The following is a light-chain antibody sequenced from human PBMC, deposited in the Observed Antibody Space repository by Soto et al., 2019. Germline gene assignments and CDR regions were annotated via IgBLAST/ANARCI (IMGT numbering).Light chain of an antibody. V-gene: IGKV3-15*01. CDR2: DTS. CDR3: QQYDHWSAIS. CDR1: QSVRNN. Sequence: EIVLTQSPATLSVSPGERATLFCRASQSVRNNLAWYQQKPGQAPRVLIYDTSTRATGLPARFSGSGSGTEFTLTISSLQSEDSAVYYCQQYDHWSAISFGQGTRLEFK. J-gene: IGKJ5*01.